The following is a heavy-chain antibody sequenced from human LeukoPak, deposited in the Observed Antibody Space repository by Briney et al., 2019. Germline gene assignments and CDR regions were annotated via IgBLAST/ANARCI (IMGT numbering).Heavy chain of an antibody. Sequence: PSETLSLTCTVSGGSISNYYWSWLRQPAGKGLEWIGRIYTSGSSTYNPSLKSRVTMSVDTSKNQLSLKLSSVTAADTAVYYCARLSVRDAEGAFDIGGQGTLVTVSS. V-gene: IGHV4-4*07. CDR3: ARLSVRDAEGAFDI. CDR1: GGSISNYY. CDR2: IYTSGSS. D-gene: IGHD5-24*01. J-gene: IGHJ3*02.